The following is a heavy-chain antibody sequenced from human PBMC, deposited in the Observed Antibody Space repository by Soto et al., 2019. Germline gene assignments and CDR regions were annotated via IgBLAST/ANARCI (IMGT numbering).Heavy chain of an antibody. CDR3: ARRRGGDSSGYYPDYYGMDV. V-gene: IGHV4-39*01. CDR1: GGSISSSSYY. CDR2: IYYSGST. D-gene: IGHD3-22*01. J-gene: IGHJ6*02. Sequence: SETLSLTCTVSGGSISSSSYYWGWIRQPPGKGLEWIGSIYYSGSTYYNPSLKSRVTISVDTSKNQFSLKLSSVTAADTAVYYCARRRGGDSSGYYPDYYGMDVWGQGTTVTVSS.